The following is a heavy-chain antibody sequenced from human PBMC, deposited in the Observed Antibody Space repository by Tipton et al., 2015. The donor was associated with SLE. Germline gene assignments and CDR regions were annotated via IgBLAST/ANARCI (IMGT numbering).Heavy chain of an antibody. D-gene: IGHD2-2*01. V-gene: IGHV3-7*01. CDR1: GFTFSSYW. CDR3: GYQLLIRFDP. CDR2: IKQDGSEK. J-gene: IGHJ5*02. Sequence: SLRLSCAASGFTFSSYWMSRVRQAPGKGLEWVANIKQDGSEKYYVDSVKGRFTISRDNAKNSLYLQMNSLRAEDTAVYYCGYQLLIRFDPWGQGTLVTVSS.